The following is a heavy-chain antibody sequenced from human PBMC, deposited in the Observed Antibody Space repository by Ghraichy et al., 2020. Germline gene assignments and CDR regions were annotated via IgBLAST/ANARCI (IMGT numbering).Heavy chain of an antibody. Sequence: GGSLRLSCAASGLTFSSYSMNWVRQAPGKGLEWVSSISSSSYIYYADSVKGRFTISRDNAKNSLYLQMNSLRAEDTAVYYCARVGGGYDFGYYYYGMDVWGQGTTVTVSS. CDR1: GLTFSSYS. D-gene: IGHD5-12*01. CDR3: ARVGGGYDFGYYYYGMDV. V-gene: IGHV3-21*01. J-gene: IGHJ6*02. CDR2: ISSSSYI.